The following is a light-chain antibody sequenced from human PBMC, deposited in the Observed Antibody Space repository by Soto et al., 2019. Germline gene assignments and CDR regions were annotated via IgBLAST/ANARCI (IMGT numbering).Light chain of an antibody. Sequence: QSAPTQPASVSGSPGQSITISCTGTSSDIGAYNYVSWYQQHPGKAPRLMIFEVSNRPSGVSNRFSGSKSGNTASLTISGLQAEDEADYYCSAYTISGVFGTGTKLTVL. CDR1: SSDIGAYNY. V-gene: IGLV2-14*01. CDR2: EVS. CDR3: SAYTISGV. J-gene: IGLJ1*01.